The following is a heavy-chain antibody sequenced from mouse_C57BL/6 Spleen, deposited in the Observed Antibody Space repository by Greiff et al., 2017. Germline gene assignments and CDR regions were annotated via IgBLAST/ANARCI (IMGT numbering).Heavy chain of an antibody. D-gene: IGHD5-5*01. CDR2: ISYDGSN. J-gene: IGHJ2*01. V-gene: IGHV3-6*01. CDR3: ARGGYYLYYC. Sequence: EVQRVESGPGLVKPSQSLSLTCSVTGYSITSGYYWNWIRQFPGNKLEWMGYISYDGSNNYNPSLKNRISITRDPSKNQFFLKLNSVTTEDTATYYCARGGYYLYYCWGQGPTLTVSS. CDR1: GYSITSGYY.